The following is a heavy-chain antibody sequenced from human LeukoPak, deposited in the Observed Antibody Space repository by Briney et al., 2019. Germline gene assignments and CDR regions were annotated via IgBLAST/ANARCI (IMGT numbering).Heavy chain of an antibody. Sequence: SETLSLTCTVSGYSISSGYYWGWIRQPPGKGLEWIGSIYHSGSTYYNPSLKSRVTISIDTSKNQFSLTLSSVTAADTAVYYCARERREQLLPPYTRSLTYFDYWGQGTLVTVSS. CDR1: GYSISSGYY. V-gene: IGHV4-38-2*02. CDR3: ARERREQLLPPYTRSLTYFDY. CDR2: IYHSGST. J-gene: IGHJ4*02. D-gene: IGHD2-15*01.